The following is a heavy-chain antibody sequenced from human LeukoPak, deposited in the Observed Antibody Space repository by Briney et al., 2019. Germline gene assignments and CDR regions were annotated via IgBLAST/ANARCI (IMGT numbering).Heavy chain of an antibody. CDR1: GGSFSGYY. D-gene: IGHD5-18*01. Sequence: PSETLSLTCAVYGGSFSGYYWSWIRQPPGKGLEWIGEINHSGSTNYNPSLKSRVTISVDTSKDQFSLKLSSVTAADTAVYYCAVRGYSYGSVLFDYWGQGTLVTVSS. CDR2: INHSGST. CDR3: AVRGYSYGSVLFDY. V-gene: IGHV4-34*01. J-gene: IGHJ4*02.